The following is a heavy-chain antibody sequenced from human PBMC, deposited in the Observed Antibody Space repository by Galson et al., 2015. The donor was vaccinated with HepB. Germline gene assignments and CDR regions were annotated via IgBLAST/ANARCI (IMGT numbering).Heavy chain of an antibody. CDR1: GYTFTSYY. CDR3: ARGTIAVAGTGRNPRLDY. J-gene: IGHJ4*02. CDR2: INPSGGST. Sequence: SVKVSCKASGYTFTSYYMHWVRQAPGQGLEWMGIINPSGGSTTYAQKFQGRVTMARDTSTSTVDIELSSLRSEDTAVYYCARGTIAVAGTGRNPRLDYWGQGTLVTVSS. D-gene: IGHD6-19*01. V-gene: IGHV1-46*01.